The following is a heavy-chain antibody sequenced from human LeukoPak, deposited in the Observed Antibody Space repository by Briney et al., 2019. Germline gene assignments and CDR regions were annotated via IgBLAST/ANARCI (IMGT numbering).Heavy chain of an antibody. J-gene: IGHJ4*02. CDR3: ARGGVSSYVDY. D-gene: IGHD3-16*01. CDR2: INTDDGNT. CDR1: GYNLAGYG. V-gene: IGHV1-18*01. Sequence: ASVKVSCKASGYNLAGYGISWVRQAPGQGLEWMGWINTDDGNTDYAQRLQGRVTMTTDASTSTAHMELRSLRSDDTALYYCARGGVSSYVDYWGQGTLVTVSS.